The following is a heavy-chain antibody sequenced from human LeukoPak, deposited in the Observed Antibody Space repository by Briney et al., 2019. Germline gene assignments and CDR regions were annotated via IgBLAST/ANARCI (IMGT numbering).Heavy chain of an antibody. V-gene: IGHV4-34*01. CDR2: INHSGST. J-gene: IGHJ4*02. CDR3: ARSTSVNYDSSGYSALDY. Sequence: SETLSLTCAVYGGSFSSYYWSWIRQPPGKGLEWIGEINHSGSTNYNPSLKSRVTISVDTSKNQFSLKVNSVTAADTAVYYCARSTSVNYDSSGYSALDYWGQGTLVTVSS. D-gene: IGHD3-22*01. CDR1: GGSFSSYY.